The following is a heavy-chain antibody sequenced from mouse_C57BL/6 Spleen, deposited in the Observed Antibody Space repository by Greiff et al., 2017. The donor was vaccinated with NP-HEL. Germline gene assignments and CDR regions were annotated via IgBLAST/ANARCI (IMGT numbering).Heavy chain of an antibody. CDR2: ISYDGSN. CDR3: AREGYYGTGFAY. CDR1: GYSITSGYY. D-gene: IGHD1-1*01. V-gene: IGHV3-6*01. J-gene: IGHJ3*01. Sequence: EVQLVESGPGLVKPSQSLSLTCSVTGYSITSGYYWNWIRQFPGNKLEWMGYISYDGSNNYNPSLKNRISITRDTSKNQFFLKLNSVTTEDTATYYCAREGYYGTGFAYWGQGTLVTVSA.